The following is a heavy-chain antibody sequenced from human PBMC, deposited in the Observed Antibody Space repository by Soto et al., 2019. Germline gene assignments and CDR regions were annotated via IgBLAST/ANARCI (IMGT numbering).Heavy chain of an antibody. D-gene: IGHD2-21*02. CDR3: ARVGYSRRPGTAFGF. CDR2: INPNSGDT. Sequence: QVQLLQSGAEVKKPGASVKVSCKASGYTFTGYDMHWVRQAPGQGLEWMGGINPNSGDTNYADTLEGWVTMTRDTYFSRAHRELRRLRSDDTAVYYCARVGYSRRPGTAFGFWGQGTLVTVSS. CDR1: GYTFTGYD. J-gene: IGHJ4*03. V-gene: IGHV1-2*04.